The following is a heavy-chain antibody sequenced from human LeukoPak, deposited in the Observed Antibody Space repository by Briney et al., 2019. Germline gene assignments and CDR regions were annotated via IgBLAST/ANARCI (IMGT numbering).Heavy chain of an antibody. D-gene: IGHD3-22*01. CDR3: ARDGMDYYDSSGSNAFDY. J-gene: IGHJ4*02. CDR1: GFTFDDYG. Sequence: PGGSLRLSCAASGFTFDDYGMSWVRQAPGKGLEWVSGINWNGGSTGYADSVKGRFTISRDNAKNSLYLQMNSLRAEDTALYYCARDGMDYYDSSGSNAFDYWGQGTLVTVSS. CDR2: INWNGGST. V-gene: IGHV3-20*04.